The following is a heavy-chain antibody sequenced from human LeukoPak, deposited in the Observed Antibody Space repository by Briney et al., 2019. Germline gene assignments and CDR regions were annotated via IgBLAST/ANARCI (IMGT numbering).Heavy chain of an antibody. CDR3: TKSFGPVIAAAGAGTD. CDR1: GFTFRSYA. J-gene: IGHJ4*02. CDR2: ISGSGSST. D-gene: IGHD6-13*01. Sequence: PGGSLRLSCGASGFTFRSYAMSWVRQAPGKGLEWVSVISGSGSSTYYADSVKGRFTISRDNSKNTLYMQMNSLRAEDTAVYYCTKSFGPVIAAAGAGTDWGKGTLVTVSS. V-gene: IGHV3-23*01.